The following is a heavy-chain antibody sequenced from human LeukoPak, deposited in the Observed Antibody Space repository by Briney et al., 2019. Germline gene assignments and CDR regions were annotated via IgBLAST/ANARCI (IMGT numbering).Heavy chain of an antibody. V-gene: IGHV3-74*01. CDR1: GFTFGSYW. D-gene: IGHD1-26*01. J-gene: IGHJ4*02. CDR3: ARDDKIVGASGQDY. Sequence: GGSLTLFCAASGFTFGSYWTHWVRQAPGKGLVWVSRINTDGGDTIYADSVKGRFTISRDNAKNTLFLQMNSLRAEDTAVYYCARDDKIVGASGQDYWGQGTVVTVSS. CDR2: INTDGGDT.